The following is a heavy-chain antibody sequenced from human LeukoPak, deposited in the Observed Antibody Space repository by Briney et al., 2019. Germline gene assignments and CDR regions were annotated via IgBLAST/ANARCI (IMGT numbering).Heavy chain of an antibody. CDR3: ARGQRSTIFDY. Sequence: SETLSLTCTASGGSISSYYWSWIRQPLGKGLEWIGYIYYSGSTNYNPSLKSRVTISVDTSKNQFSLKLSSVTAADTAVYYCARGQRSTIFDYWGQGTLVTVSS. V-gene: IGHV4-59*08. CDR1: GGSISSYY. J-gene: IGHJ4*02. D-gene: IGHD1-1*01. CDR2: IYYSGST.